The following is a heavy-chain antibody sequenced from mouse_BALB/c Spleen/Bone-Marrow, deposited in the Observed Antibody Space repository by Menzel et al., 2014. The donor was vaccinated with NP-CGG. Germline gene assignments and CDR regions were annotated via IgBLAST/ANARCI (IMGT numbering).Heavy chain of an antibody. V-gene: IGHV1-69*02. CDR3: TRWDGNYLYWYFDV. CDR2: IYPSDSYT. D-gene: IGHD2-1*01. J-gene: IGHJ1*01. Sequence: VQLQQSGAELVRPGASVKLSCKASGYTFTTYWIHWVKQRPGQGLEWIGNIYPSDSYTNYNQKFKDKATLTVDKSSSTAHMQLSSPTSEDSAVYYCTRWDGNYLYWYFDVWGAGTTVTVSS. CDR1: GYTFTTYW.